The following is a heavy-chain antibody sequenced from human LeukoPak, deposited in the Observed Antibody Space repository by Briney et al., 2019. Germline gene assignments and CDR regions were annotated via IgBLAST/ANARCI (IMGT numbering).Heavy chain of an antibody. CDR1: GFTFTTYS. J-gene: IGHJ4*02. CDR3: AKVEQVITYYFDY. Sequence: GGSLRLSCAASGFTFTTYSMNWVRKAPGKGLEWVSSISSSSSYIYYADSVKGRFTISRDNAKNSLYLQMNSLRAEDTAVYYCAKVEQVITYYFDYWGQGTLVTVSS. V-gene: IGHV3-21*04. CDR2: ISSSSSYI. D-gene: IGHD3-22*01.